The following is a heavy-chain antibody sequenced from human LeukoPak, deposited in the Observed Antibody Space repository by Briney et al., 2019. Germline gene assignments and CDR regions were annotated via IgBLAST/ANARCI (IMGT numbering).Heavy chain of an antibody. Sequence: SETLSLTCTVSGGSISSYYWSWIRQPPGKGLEWIGYIYYSGSTNYNPSLKSRVTISVDTSKNQFSLRLSSVTAADTAVYYCARDTLHGAFDIWGQGTMVTVSS. V-gene: IGHV4-59*12. CDR1: GGSISSYY. CDR2: IYYSGST. CDR3: ARDTLHGAFDI. J-gene: IGHJ3*02. D-gene: IGHD4-11*01.